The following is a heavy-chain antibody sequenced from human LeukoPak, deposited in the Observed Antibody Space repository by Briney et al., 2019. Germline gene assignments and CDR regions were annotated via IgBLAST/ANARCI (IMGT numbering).Heavy chain of an antibody. J-gene: IGHJ4*02. CDR3: ATFDPMITFGGVIASFDY. CDR1: GYTFISYY. D-gene: IGHD3-16*02. Sequence: ASVKVSCKASGYTFISYYMHWVRQAPGQGLEWMGGIIPIFGTANYAQKFQGRVTITADESTSTAYMELSSLRSEDTAVYYCATFDPMITFGGVIASFDYWGQGTLVTVSS. V-gene: IGHV1-69*13. CDR2: IIPIFGTA.